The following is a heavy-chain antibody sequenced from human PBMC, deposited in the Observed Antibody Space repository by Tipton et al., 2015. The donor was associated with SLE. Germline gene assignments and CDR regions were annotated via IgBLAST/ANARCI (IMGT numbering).Heavy chain of an antibody. CDR2: INSDGSST. V-gene: IGHV3-74*01. CDR1: GFTFSSYW. Sequence: GSLRLSCTASGFTFSSYWMHWVRQAPGKGLVWVSRINSDGSSTSYADSVKGRFTISRDNAKNTLYLQMDNLRAEDTAVYYCARDPSAATGVKGPFDYWGQGSLVTVSS. D-gene: IGHD6-13*01. CDR3: ARDPSAATGVKGPFDY. J-gene: IGHJ4*02.